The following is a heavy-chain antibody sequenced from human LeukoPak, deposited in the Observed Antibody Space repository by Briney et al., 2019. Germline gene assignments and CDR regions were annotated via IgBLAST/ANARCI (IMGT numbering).Heavy chain of an antibody. CDR1: GGSISSYY. Sequence: PSETLSLTCTVSGGSISSYYWSWIRQPPGKGLEWIGYIYYSGSTNCNPSLKSRVTISVDTSKNQFSLKLSSVTAADTAVYYCAGSLGYCSGGSCYPEYYFDYWGQGTLVTVSS. CDR3: AGSLGYCSGGSCYPEYYFDY. CDR2: IYYSGST. J-gene: IGHJ4*02. D-gene: IGHD2-15*01. V-gene: IGHV4-59*01.